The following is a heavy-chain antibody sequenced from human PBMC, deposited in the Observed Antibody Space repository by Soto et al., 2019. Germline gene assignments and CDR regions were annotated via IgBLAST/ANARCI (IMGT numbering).Heavy chain of an antibody. CDR3: ARASDSTSRLGY. J-gene: IGHJ4*02. V-gene: IGHV3-48*01. CDR2: ISTSSSLI. D-gene: IGHD2-2*01. CDR1: GFTFNSYS. Sequence: EVQLVESGGGLVQPGGSLRLSCAASGFTFNSYSMNWVRQAPGKGLEWVSYISTSSSLIYYADSVKGRTTISRDKAKNSLFLQMISLRAEDTAVYYCARASDSTSRLGYWGQGTLVTVSS.